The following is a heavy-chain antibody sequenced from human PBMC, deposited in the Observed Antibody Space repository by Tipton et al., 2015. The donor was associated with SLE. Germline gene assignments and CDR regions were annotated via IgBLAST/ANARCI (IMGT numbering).Heavy chain of an antibody. V-gene: IGHV4-38-2*01. CDR3: ARGSVRADDY. CDR2: IYHSGNT. CDR1: GYSISNGFY. J-gene: IGHJ4*02. Sequence: TLSLTCAVSGYSISNGFYWVWIRQPPGKGLEWIGSIYHSGNTYYNPSLKSRVAISVDTSKNQFSLNLSSVTAADTAVYYCARGSVRADDYWGQGTLVTVSS.